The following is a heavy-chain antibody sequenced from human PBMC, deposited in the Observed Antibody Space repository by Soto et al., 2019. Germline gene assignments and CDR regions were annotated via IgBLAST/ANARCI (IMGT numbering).Heavy chain of an antibody. CDR3: GCVGCPFDY. CDR2: IYSGGST. D-gene: IGHD2-15*01. CDR1: GFTVSSNY. Sequence: EVQLVESGGGLVQPGGSLRLSCAASGFTVSSNYMSWVRQAPGKGLEWVSVIYSGGSTYYADSGKGRFTISRDNSKKTLYLQMSSLRAEDTAVYYCGCVGCPFDYWGQGTLVTVSS. V-gene: IGHV3-66*01. J-gene: IGHJ4*02.